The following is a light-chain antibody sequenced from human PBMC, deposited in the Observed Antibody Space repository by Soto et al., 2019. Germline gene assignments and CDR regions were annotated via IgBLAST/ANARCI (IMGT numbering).Light chain of an antibody. J-gene: IGKJ5*01. CDR3: QQDNNWRPIN. CDR1: QSVSGN. V-gene: IGKV3-15*01. CDR2: GAS. Sequence: EIVMTQSPATLSVSPGERATLSCRASQSVSGNLAWYQQKPGQAPTLLIYGASARATGLPARFSGSCSGIEVSLSISSLQSEDFGVYYWQQDNNWRPINFGHGTRLEIK.